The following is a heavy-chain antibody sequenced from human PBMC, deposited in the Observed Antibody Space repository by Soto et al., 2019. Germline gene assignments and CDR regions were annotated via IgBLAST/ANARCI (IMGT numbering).Heavy chain of an antibody. J-gene: IGHJ4*02. CDR3: AGKYYDSSGYYYVDY. CDR1: GYTFTGYY. Sequence: ASVKVSCKASGYTFTGYYIHWVRQAPGQGLEWMGWIDPNSGGTNYAQKFQGRVTMTRDTSITTAYMELSRLRPDDTAVYCCAGKYYDSSGYYYVDYWGQGTLVTVSS. D-gene: IGHD3-22*01. CDR2: IDPNSGGT. V-gene: IGHV1-2*02.